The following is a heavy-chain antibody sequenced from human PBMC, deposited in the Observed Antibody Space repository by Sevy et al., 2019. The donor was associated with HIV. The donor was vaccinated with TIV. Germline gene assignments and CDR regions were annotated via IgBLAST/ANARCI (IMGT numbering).Heavy chain of an antibody. CDR3: AKGYCSGGSCPRDYYYYGMDV. D-gene: IGHD2-15*01. Sequence: WRSLRLSCAASGFTFSSYAMNWVRQAPGKGLEWVSSISSSGRSTYYADSVEGRFTISRDNSENTLDLQTNSLRADDTAVYYCAKGYCSGGSCPRDYYYYGMDVWGQGTTVTVSS. V-gene: IGHV3-23*01. J-gene: IGHJ6*02. CDR2: ISSSGRST. CDR1: GFTFSSYA.